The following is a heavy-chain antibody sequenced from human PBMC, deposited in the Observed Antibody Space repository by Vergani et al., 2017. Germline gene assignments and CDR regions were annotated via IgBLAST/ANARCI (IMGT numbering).Heavy chain of an antibody. CDR2: INHSGST. CDR3: ARWGGGIAAAGPPNLLFDY. J-gene: IGHJ4*02. V-gene: IGHV4-34*01. Sequence: QVQLQQWGAGLLKPSETLSLTCAVYGGSFSGYYWSWIRQPPGKGLEWIGEINHSGSTNYNPSLKSRVTISVDTSKNQFSLKLSSVTAADTAVYYCARWGGGIAAAGPPNLLFDYWGQGTLVTVSS. D-gene: IGHD6-13*01. CDR1: GGSFSGYY.